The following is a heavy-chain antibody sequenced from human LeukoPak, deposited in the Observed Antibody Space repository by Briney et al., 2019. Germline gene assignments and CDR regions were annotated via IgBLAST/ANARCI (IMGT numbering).Heavy chain of an antibody. CDR3: ARVGGDNGWFDP. CDR1: GYTFTGYY. D-gene: IGHD2-21*01. J-gene: IGHJ5*02. CDR2: INPNSGGT. Sequence: ASVKVSCKASGYTFTGYYMHWVRQAPGQGLEWMGWINPNSGGTIYAQRFQGRVTMTRDTSISTAYMEVSRLRSDDTAVYYCARVGGDNGWFDPWGQGTLVTVSS. V-gene: IGHV1-2*02.